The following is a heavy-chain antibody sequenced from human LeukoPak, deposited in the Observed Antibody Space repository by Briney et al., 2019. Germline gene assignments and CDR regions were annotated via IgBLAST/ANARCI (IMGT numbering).Heavy chain of an antibody. Sequence: PGGSLRLSCAASGFTFDDYGMSWVRQAPGKGLEWVSGINWNGGSTGYADSVKGRFTISGDNAKNSLYLQMNSLRAEDTALYYCARLRDIVVVPAAIDYWGQGTLVTVSS. CDR1: GFTFDDYG. CDR2: INWNGGST. V-gene: IGHV3-20*04. CDR3: ARLRDIVVVPAAIDY. J-gene: IGHJ4*02. D-gene: IGHD2-2*02.